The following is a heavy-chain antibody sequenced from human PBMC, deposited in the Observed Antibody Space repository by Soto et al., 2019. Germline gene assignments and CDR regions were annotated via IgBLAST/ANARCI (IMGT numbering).Heavy chain of an antibody. CDR1: GFTFSTYG. J-gene: IGHJ6*02. CDR3: AKDPTPYSSNWDYYYGMDV. D-gene: IGHD6-13*01. V-gene: IGHV3-30*18. Sequence: QVQLVESGGGVVQPGRSLRLSCAASGFTFSTYGMHWVRQAPGKGLEWVAAISYDGSNKYYADSVKGRFTISRDNYKNTLYLQMNSLRAEDTAVYYCAKDPTPYSSNWDYYYGMDVWGQGTTVTVSS. CDR2: ISYDGSNK.